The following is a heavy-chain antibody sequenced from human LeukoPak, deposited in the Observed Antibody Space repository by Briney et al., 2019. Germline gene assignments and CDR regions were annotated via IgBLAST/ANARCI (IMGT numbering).Heavy chain of an antibody. D-gene: IGHD3-22*01. CDR1: GFTFSSYA. V-gene: IGHV3-23*01. CDR3: AKDEDYYDSSGYFRPSCPDY. J-gene: IGHJ4*02. CDR2: ISGSGGST. Sequence: GGSLRLSCAASGFTFSSYAMSWVRQAPGKGLEWVSAISGSGGSTYYADSVKGRFTISRDNSKNTLYLQMNSLRAEDTAVYYCAKDEDYYDSSGYFRPSCPDYWGQGTLVTVSS.